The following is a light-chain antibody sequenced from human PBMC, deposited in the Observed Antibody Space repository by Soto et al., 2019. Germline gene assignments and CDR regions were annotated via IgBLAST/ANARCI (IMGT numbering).Light chain of an antibody. J-gene: IGLJ1*01. Sequence: QSVLTQPPSVSGAPGQRVSISCTGSTSNIGAPYDVHWYQHLPGTAPKLLIYGNTNRPSGVPDRFSGSKSGTSASLAITGLQAEDEADYYCQSFDGSLSGYVFGTGTKVTVL. CDR1: TSNIGAPYD. V-gene: IGLV1-40*01. CDR2: GNT. CDR3: QSFDGSLSGYV.